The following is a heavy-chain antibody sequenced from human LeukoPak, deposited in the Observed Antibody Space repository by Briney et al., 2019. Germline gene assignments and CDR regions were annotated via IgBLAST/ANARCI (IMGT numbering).Heavy chain of an antibody. J-gene: IGHJ1*01. Sequence: SETLSLTCTVSGGSVSRGGYYWNWIRQHPAKGLEWIGYISYSGNTHYNPSLKSRVTISKDTSKNQFSLKLSSVTAADTAVYYCARDYYDSSGYSRLQYFQHWGQGTLVTVSS. D-gene: IGHD3-22*01. V-gene: IGHV4-31*03. CDR3: ARDYYDSSGYSRLQYFQH. CDR2: ISYSGNT. CDR1: GGSVSRGGYY.